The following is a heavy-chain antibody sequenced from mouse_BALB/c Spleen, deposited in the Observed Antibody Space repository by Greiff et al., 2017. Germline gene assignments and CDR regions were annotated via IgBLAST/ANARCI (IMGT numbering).Heavy chain of an antibody. D-gene: IGHD1-1*01. Sequence: EVQGVESGGGLVKPGGSLKLSCAASGFTFSSYAMSWVRQTPEKRLEWVATISSGGSYTYYPDSVKGRFTISRDNAKNTLYLQMSSLRSEDTAMYYCARGGGSSYGYAMDYWGQGTSPTVSS. CDR1: GFTFSSYA. J-gene: IGHJ4*01. CDR3: ARGGGSSYGYAMDY. CDR2: ISSGGSYT. V-gene: IGHV5-9-3*01.